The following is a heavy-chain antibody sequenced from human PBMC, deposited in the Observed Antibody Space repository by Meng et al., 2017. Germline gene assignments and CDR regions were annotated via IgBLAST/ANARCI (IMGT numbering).Heavy chain of an antibody. CDR1: GGTFSSYA. CDR2: IIPIFGTA. CDR3: ASGSSWYSGGSDY. D-gene: IGHD6-13*01. Sequence: VQLVQSGAEVKKPGSSVKVSCKASGGTFSSYAISWVRQAPGQGLEWMGGIIPIFGTANYAQKFQGRVTMTTDTSTSTAYMELRSLRSDDTAVYYCASGSSWYSGGSDYWGQGTLVTVSS. V-gene: IGHV1-69*06. J-gene: IGHJ4*02.